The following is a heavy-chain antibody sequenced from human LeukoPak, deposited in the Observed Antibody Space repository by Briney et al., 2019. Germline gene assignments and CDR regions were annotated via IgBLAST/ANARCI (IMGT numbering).Heavy chain of an antibody. Sequence: GGSLRLSCAASGFTFSSYWMSWVRQAPGKGLEWVANIKQDGSEKYYVDSVKGRFTISRDSAKNSLYLQMNSLRAEDTAVYYCARMYYYDSSGGSGFDPWGQGTLVTVSS. CDR1: GFTFSSYW. D-gene: IGHD3-22*01. J-gene: IGHJ5*02. CDR2: IKQDGSEK. V-gene: IGHV3-7*01. CDR3: ARMYYYDSSGGSGFDP.